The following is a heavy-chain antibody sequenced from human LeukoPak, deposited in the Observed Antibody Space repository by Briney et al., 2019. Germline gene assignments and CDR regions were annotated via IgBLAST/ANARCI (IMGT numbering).Heavy chain of an antibody. CDR2: IIPIVGIA. CDR3: ASSTIPLSQRIYYYGMDV. Sequence: GASLKLSCTASGGTFSSYAISWVRQAPGQGLEWMGRIIPIVGIANYAQKFQGRVTITADKSTSTAYMELSSLRSEDTAVYYCASSTIPLSQRIYYYGMDVWGQGKTVTVSS. D-gene: IGHD3-3*01. CDR1: GGTFSSYA. V-gene: IGHV1-69*04. J-gene: IGHJ6*02.